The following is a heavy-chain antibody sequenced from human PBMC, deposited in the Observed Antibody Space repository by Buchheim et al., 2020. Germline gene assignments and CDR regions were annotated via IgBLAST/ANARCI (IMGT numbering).Heavy chain of an antibody. Sequence: EVQVVESGGGLVQPGRSLRLSCTASGFTFGAYGMSWIRQAPGKGLEWVGFIRSKTYGATIDYAASVKGRFTISRDDSNNIAYLQMNSLKPEDTAMYYCTRVDYDATNWYFDLWGRGT. D-gene: IGHD4-17*01. J-gene: IGHJ2*01. CDR3: TRVDYDATNWYFDL. CDR1: GFTFGAYG. CDR2: IRSKTYGATI. V-gene: IGHV3-49*03.